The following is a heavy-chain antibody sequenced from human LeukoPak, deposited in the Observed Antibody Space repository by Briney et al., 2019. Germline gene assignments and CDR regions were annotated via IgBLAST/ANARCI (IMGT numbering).Heavy chain of an antibody. Sequence: SETLSLTCAVYGGSFSGYYWSWIRQPPGKGLEWIGEINHSGSTNYNPSLKSRVPISVDTSKNQFSLKLSSVTAADTAVYYCARGGVVVPADAFDIWGQGTMVTVSS. D-gene: IGHD2-2*01. CDR1: GGSFSGYY. J-gene: IGHJ3*02. V-gene: IGHV4-34*01. CDR2: INHSGST. CDR3: ARGGVVVPADAFDI.